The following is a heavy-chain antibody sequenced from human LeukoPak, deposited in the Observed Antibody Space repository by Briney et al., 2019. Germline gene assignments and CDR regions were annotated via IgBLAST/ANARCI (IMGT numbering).Heavy chain of an antibody. Sequence: SVKVSCKASGGTFSSYAISWVRQAPGQGLEWMGGIIPIFGTANYAQKFQGRVTITTDESTSTAYMELSSLRSEDTAVYYCAGGTNYDPKQMNWFDPWGQGTLVTVSS. CDR3: AGGTNYDPKQMNWFDP. CDR1: GGTFSSYA. CDR2: IIPIFGTA. D-gene: IGHD3-3*01. V-gene: IGHV1-69*05. J-gene: IGHJ5*02.